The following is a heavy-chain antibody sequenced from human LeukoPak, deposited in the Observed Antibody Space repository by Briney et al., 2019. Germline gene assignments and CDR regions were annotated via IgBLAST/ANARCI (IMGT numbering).Heavy chain of an antibody. D-gene: IGHD2-21*02. V-gene: IGHV3-33*06. CDR1: VFMFSRSD. CDR2: IWHDRSDTYGSNK. Sequence: GGSLRLSCAASVFMFSRSDIHWVRQAPGKGLEWVAVIWHDRSDTYGSNKYYADSVKGRFTISRDNSKNTVYLQMNSLRVEDTAVYYCAKDGNCGGDCYGWFDPWGQGALVTVSS. CDR3: AKDGNCGGDCYGWFDP. J-gene: IGHJ5*02.